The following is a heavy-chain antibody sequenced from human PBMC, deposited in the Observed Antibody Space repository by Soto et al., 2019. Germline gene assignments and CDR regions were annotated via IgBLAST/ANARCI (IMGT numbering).Heavy chain of an antibody. CDR3: ARWRTLWFGELSYRNAYYGMDV. J-gene: IGHJ6*02. Sequence: SHTLSLTFAAYAETFIPYYWNWIRETIGKGRQWIREINHSGSTDYPPALKSRVTISVDTSKNQFSLKLSSVTAADTAVYYCARWRTLWFGELSYRNAYYGMDVWGQGTTVT. CDR2: INHSGST. CDR1: AETFIPYY. V-gene: IGHV4-34*01. D-gene: IGHD3-10*01.